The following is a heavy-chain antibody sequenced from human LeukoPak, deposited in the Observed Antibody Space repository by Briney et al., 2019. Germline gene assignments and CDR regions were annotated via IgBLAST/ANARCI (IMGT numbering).Heavy chain of an antibody. CDR2: ISADGKA. Sequence: GGSLRLSCAASGMNFERYAMHWVRQRPGKGLEWVGVISADGKADHADAVKGRFTVSRDNSKDSLSLQMSSLRDEDTALYYCATWAFYHDLDIWGQGTTVIVSS. V-gene: IGHV3-43*02. J-gene: IGHJ6*02. CDR1: GMNFERYA. D-gene: IGHD1-26*01. CDR3: ATWAFYHDLDI.